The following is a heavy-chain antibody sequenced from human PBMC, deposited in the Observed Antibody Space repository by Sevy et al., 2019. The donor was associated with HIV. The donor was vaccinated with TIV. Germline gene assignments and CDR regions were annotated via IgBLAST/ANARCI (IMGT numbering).Heavy chain of an antibody. D-gene: IGHD3-22*01. V-gene: IGHV3-66*01. CDR1: GFTVSGNY. CDR2: IDSGGRT. CDR3: ARYRYYDASGYYYYYYGMDV. J-gene: IGHJ6*02. Sequence: GGSLRLSCEASGFTVSGNYMAWVRLAPGKGLEWVSLIDSGGRTYYADSVKGRFTISRDNAKNTLYLQMNPLRAEDTAVYLCARYRYYDASGYYYYYYGMDVWGQGTTVTVSS.